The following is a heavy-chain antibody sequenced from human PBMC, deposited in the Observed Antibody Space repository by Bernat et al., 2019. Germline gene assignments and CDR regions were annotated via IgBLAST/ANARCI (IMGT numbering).Heavy chain of an antibody. CDR3: ARDYYGSLDV. V-gene: IGHV3-7*04. D-gene: IGHD3-10*01. CDR2: ISEDGSVE. J-gene: IGHJ6*02. Sequence: EVQVVESGGALVQPGGPLRLSCAASGFSLSSNWMSWVRQAPGKGLEWVGRISEDGSVENYVDSVKGRFTISRDNAKKSVYLQMTSLRDEDTAVYYCARDYYGSLDVWGQGTTVTVSS. CDR1: GFSLSSNW.